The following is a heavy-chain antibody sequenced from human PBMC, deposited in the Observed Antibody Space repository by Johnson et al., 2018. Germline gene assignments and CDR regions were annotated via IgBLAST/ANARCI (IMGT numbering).Heavy chain of an antibody. V-gene: IGHV3-30*18. Sequence: QVQLVQSGGGLVQPGGSLRLSCAASGFTFSSYWMSWVRQAPGKGLEWVAVISYDGTNNYDADSVQGRFTISRDTSKNTLYLQMNSLTAKDTAVYYWANVSYGDAFDIWGQGKIVPVSS. D-gene: IGHD1-26*01. CDR2: ISYDGTNN. CDR3: ANVSYGDAFDI. CDR1: GFTFSSYW. J-gene: IGHJ3*02.